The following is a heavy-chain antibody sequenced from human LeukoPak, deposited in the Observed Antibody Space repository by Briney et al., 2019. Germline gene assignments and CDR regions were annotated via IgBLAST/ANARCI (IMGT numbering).Heavy chain of an antibody. J-gene: IGHJ4*02. CDR3: ARGGEYSSSWYGNLNY. CDR2: ISSSGSTI. CDR1: GFTFSDYY. Sequence: GGSLRLSCAASGFTFSDYYMSWIRQAPGKGLEWVSYISSSGSTIYYADSVKGRFTISRDNAKNSLYLQTNSLRAEDTAAYYCARGGEYSSSWYGNLNYWGQGTLVTVSS. V-gene: IGHV3-11*01. D-gene: IGHD6-13*01.